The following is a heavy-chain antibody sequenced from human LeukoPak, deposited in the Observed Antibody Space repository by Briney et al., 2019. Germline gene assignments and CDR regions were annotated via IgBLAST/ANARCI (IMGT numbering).Heavy chain of an antibody. CDR1: GYTFTSYG. D-gene: IGHD2-21*02. V-gene: IGHV1-18*01. J-gene: IGHJ5*02. CDR2: ISAYNGNT. Sequence: ASVKVSYKASGYTFTSYGINWVRQAPGQGLEWMGWISAYNGNTNYAQKFQGRVTMTTGTSTSTAYMELRSLRSDDTAVYYCARRYCGGDCQDWFDPWGQGTLVTVSS. CDR3: ARRYCGGDCQDWFDP.